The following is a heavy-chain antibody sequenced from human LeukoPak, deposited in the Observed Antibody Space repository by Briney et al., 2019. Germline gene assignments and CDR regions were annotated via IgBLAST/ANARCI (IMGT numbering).Heavy chain of an antibody. CDR3: ARVIQLPKECFQH. CDR2: IIPIFGTA. D-gene: IGHD2-2*01. CDR1: GGTFNIYA. Sequence: GASVKVSCTASGGTFNIYAITWVRQAPGQGLEWMGGIIPIFGTANYAQKFQGRVTITADGSTSTAYMELSSLRSEDTAVYYCARVIQLPKECFQHWGQGTLVTVSS. J-gene: IGHJ1*01. V-gene: IGHV1-69*13.